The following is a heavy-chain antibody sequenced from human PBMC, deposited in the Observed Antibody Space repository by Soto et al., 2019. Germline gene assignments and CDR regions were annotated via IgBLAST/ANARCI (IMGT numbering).Heavy chain of an antibody. D-gene: IGHD3-3*01. CDR1: GFTFSNAW. CDR3: TTEEWSYRDFYYYYMDV. CDR2: IKSKTDGGTT. Sequence: PGGSLRLSCATSGFTFSNAWMSWVRQAPGKGLEWVGRIKSKTDGGTTDYAAPVKGRFTISRDDSKNTLYLQMNSLKTEDTAVYYCTTEEWSYRDFYYYYMDVWGKGTTVTVSS. J-gene: IGHJ6*03. V-gene: IGHV3-15*01.